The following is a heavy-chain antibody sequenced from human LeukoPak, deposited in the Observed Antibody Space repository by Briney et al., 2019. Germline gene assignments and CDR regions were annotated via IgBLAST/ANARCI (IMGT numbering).Heavy chain of an antibody. D-gene: IGHD3-22*01. CDR2: IYYSGST. CDR1: SGSISSSSYY. CDR3: ARGFADSSGYLLSYFDY. V-gene: IGHV4-61*01. Sequence: SETLSLTCTVSSGSISSSSYYWSWIRQPPGKGLEWIGSIYYSGSTNYSPSLKSRVTISIDTSKNQFSLKLTSVTAADTAVYYCARGFADSSGYLLSYFDYWGQGTLVTVSS. J-gene: IGHJ4*02.